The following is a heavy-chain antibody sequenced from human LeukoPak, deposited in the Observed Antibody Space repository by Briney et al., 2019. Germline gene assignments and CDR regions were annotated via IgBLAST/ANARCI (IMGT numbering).Heavy chain of an antibody. CDR2: ISYDGSNK. CDR1: GFTFSSYA. CDR3: AREVGREFDY. V-gene: IGHV3-30*04. J-gene: IGHJ4*02. Sequence: GGSLRLSCAASGFTFSSYAMHWVRQAPGKGLEWVAVISYDGSNKYYADSVKSRFTISRDNSKNTLYLQMNSLRAEDTAVYYCAREVGREFDYWGQGTLVSVSS. D-gene: IGHD3-10*01.